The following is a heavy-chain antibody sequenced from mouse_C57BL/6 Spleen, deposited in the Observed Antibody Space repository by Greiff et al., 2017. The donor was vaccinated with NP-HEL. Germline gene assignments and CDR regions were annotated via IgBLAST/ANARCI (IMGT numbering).Heavy chain of an antibody. CDR3: ARARHLDYDYDEAYFAD. V-gene: IGHV1-82*01. Sequence: QVQLQQSGPELVKPGASVTISCKASGYAFSSSWMNWVKQRPGKGLEWIGRIYPGDGDTNYNGKFKGKATLTADKSSSTAYMQLSSLTSEDSAVYLCARARHLDYDYDEAYFADWGKGTLVTVSA. CDR2: IYPGDGDT. CDR1: GYAFSSSW. J-gene: IGHJ3*01. D-gene: IGHD2-4*01.